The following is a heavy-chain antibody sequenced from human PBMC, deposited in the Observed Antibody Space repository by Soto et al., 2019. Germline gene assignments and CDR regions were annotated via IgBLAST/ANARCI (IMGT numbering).Heavy chain of an antibody. CDR3: SRGFXPGPVSRFRGPPHPWDY. V-gene: IGHV3-49*03. D-gene: IGHD3-10*01. Sequence: PGGSRRLSCIASGFTFGCFAMSWFRQAPGKGLEWVGFIRSKAYGGTTDYAASLKGRFTISRDDSKDIAYLQMNNLKSEDTAVYYCSRGFXPGPVSRFRGPPHPWDYWGQGTQVTVSS. CDR2: IRSKAYGGTT. CDR1: GFTFGCFA. J-gene: IGHJ4*02.